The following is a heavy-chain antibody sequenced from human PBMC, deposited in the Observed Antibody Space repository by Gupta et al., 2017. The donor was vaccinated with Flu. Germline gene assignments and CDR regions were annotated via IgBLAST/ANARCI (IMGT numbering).Heavy chain of an antibody. V-gene: IGHV4-34*01. J-gene: IGHJ6*04. D-gene: IGHD3-3*01. CDR1: GGSFSGYY. CDR2: INHSGST. CDR3: ARSNTIFGVVINYRDV. Sequence: QVQLQQWGAGLLKPSETLSLTCAVYGGSFSGYYWSWIRQPPGKGLEWIGEINHSGSTNYNPSLKSRVTISVDTSKNQFSLKLSSVTAADTAVYYCARSNTIFGVVINYRDVWGKGTTVTVSS.